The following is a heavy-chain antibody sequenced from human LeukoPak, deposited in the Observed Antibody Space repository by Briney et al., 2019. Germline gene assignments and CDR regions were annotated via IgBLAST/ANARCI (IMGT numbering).Heavy chain of an antibody. CDR1: GFTFSSYG. CDR2: IWFDGSYK. V-gene: IGHV3-33*01. D-gene: IGHD6-13*01. Sequence: QSGGSLRLSCAASGFTFSSYGMHWVRQAPGKGLEWVAVIWFDGSYKYYGDSVKGRFTISRDNSKNTLYLQMDSLSAEDTAVYYCARGKEQQLYAFDIWGQGTMVTVSS. J-gene: IGHJ3*02. CDR3: ARGKEQQLYAFDI.